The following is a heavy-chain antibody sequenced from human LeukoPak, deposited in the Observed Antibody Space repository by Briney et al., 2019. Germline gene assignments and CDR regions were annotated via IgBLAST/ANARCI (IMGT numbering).Heavy chain of an antibody. J-gene: IGHJ4*02. D-gene: IGHD5-12*01. Sequence: GGSLRLSCAASGFTFSNYAVHWVRQAPGKGLEWVAVISNDGISKYYADSVKGRFTISRDNSKNTLYLQMNSLRAEDTAVYYCAKGYSGYVDYWGQGTLVTVSS. CDR3: AKGYSGYVDY. V-gene: IGHV3-30-3*01. CDR1: GFTFSNYA. CDR2: ISNDGISK.